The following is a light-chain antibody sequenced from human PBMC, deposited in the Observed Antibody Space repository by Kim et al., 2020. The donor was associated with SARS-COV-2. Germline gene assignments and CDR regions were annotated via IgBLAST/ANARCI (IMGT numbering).Light chain of an antibody. CDR2: KSS. J-gene: IGKJ2*01. CDR3: QQYDRYSYT. CDR1: LSIGDW. V-gene: IGKV1-5*03. Sequence: SASGGGSVTITCRASLSIGDWLAWYQHKPGKAPKLLFYKSSTLQSGVPSRFSGSGSGTEFTLTISSLQPDDFATYDCQQYDRYSYTFGQGTKLEI.